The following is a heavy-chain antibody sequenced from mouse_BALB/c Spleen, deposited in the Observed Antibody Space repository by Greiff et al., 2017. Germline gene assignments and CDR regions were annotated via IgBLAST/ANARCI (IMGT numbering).Heavy chain of an antibody. J-gene: IGHJ4*01. CDR2: ISSGSSTI. CDR3: ARWDGNYEGAMDY. Sequence: DVMLVESGGGLVQPGGSRKLSCAASGFTFSSFGMHWVRQAPEKGLEWVAYISSGSSTIYYADTVKGRFTISRDNPKNTLFLQMTSLRSEDTAMYYCARWDGNYEGAMDYWGQGTSVTVSS. CDR1: GFTFSSFG. D-gene: IGHD2-1*01. V-gene: IGHV5-17*02.